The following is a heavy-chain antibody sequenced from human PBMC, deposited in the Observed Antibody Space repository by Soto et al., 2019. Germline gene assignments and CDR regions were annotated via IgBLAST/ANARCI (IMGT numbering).Heavy chain of an antibody. V-gene: IGHV3-23*01. CDR2: INSSGDT. CDR3: AKGSGGSQYSGLDY. D-gene: IGHD2-15*01. CDR1: EFTFSNYA. J-gene: IGHJ4*02. Sequence: VQMLESGGGLVQPGGSLRLSCAASEFTFSNYAMTWVRQAPGKGLEWVSVINSSGDTYYADSVKGRFTISRDNSRNTLYLQMNSLRAEDSAVYYCAKGSGGSQYSGLDYWGQGSLVTVSS.